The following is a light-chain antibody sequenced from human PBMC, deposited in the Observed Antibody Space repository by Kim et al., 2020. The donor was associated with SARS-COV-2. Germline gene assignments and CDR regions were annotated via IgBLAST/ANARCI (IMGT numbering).Light chain of an antibody. CDR2: GKN. CDR3: NSRDSSGNHLGV. CDR1: SLRSYY. V-gene: IGLV3-19*01. Sequence: LGQTIRITCQGDSLRSYYASWYQQKPGQAPILVIYGKNNRPSGIPDRFSGSSSGNTASLTITGAQAEDEADYYCNSRDSSGNHLGVFGTGTKVTVL. J-gene: IGLJ1*01.